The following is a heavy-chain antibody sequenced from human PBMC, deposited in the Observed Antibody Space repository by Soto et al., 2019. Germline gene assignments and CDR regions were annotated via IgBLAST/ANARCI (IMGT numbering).Heavy chain of an antibody. D-gene: IGHD2-2*01. Sequence: QVQLQQWGAGLLKPSETLSLTCAVYGGSFSGYYWSWIRQPPGKGLEWIGEINHSGSTNYNPSLKSRVTIAVDTSKNQCSLKLSSVTVADTAVYYCARGVGAVVVPAARPFDYWGQGTLVTVSS. V-gene: IGHV4-34*01. CDR2: INHSGST. CDR3: ARGVGAVVVPAARPFDY. CDR1: GGSFSGYY. J-gene: IGHJ4*02.